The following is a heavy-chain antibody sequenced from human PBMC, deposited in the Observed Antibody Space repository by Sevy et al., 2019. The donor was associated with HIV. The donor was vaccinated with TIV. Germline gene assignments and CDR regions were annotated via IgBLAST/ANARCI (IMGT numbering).Heavy chain of an antibody. D-gene: IGHD3-10*01. CDR1: GFTFSSYW. Sequence: GGSLRLSCAASGFTFSSYWMSWVRHAPGKGLEWVANIKQDGSEKYYVDSVKGRFTISRDNAKNSLYLQMNSLRAEDTAVYYCARVVYGSGLHGPGRDDAFDIWGQGTMVTVSS. J-gene: IGHJ3*02. CDR2: IKQDGSEK. V-gene: IGHV3-7*01. CDR3: ARVVYGSGLHGPGRDDAFDI.